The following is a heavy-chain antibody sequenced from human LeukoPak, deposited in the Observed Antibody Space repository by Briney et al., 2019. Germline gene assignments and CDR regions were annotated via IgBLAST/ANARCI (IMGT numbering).Heavy chain of an antibody. Sequence: PSETLSLTCTVSGGSLSTYYWSWIRQPAGKGLEWIGRIYTSGSTNYNPSLKSRVTMSVDTSKNQFSLKLTSGTAADTAVYYCARGAGFCAVGSCFDSWGQGTLVTVSS. D-gene: IGHD2-15*01. V-gene: IGHV4-4*07. CDR2: IYTSGST. CDR1: GGSLSTYY. CDR3: ARGAGFCAVGSCFDS. J-gene: IGHJ4*02.